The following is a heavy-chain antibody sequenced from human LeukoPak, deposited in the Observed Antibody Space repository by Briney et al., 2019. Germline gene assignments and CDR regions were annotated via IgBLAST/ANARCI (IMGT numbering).Heavy chain of an antibody. CDR2: ISAYNGNT. CDR1: GYTFTSYG. Sequence: ASVKVSCKASGYTFTSYGISWVRQAPGQGLEWMGRISAYNGNTNYAQKLQGRVTMTTDTSTSTAYMELRSLRSDDTAVYYCARSRITMIVVVTHFDYWGQGTLVTVSS. V-gene: IGHV1-18*01. CDR3: ARSRITMIVVVTHFDY. D-gene: IGHD3-22*01. J-gene: IGHJ4*02.